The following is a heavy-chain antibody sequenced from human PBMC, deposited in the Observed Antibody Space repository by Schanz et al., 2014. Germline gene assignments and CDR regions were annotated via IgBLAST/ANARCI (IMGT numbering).Heavy chain of an antibody. CDR2: IMPLRGIA. CDR3: ARGYGDSRTDF. D-gene: IGHD4-17*01. J-gene: IGHJ4*02. V-gene: IGHV1-69*02. CDR1: GDTFSKYN. Sequence: QVQLVQSGPEVKKPGSSVKVSCQAFGDTFSKYNIMWVRQVPGQGLEWLGRIMPLRGIANYAQKFQGRVTITADRSTSTAYMELSSLRSEDTAVYYCARGYGDSRTDFWGQGTLVTVSS.